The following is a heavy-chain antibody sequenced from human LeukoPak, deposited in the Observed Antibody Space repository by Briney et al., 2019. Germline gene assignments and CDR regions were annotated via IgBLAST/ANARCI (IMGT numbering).Heavy chain of an antibody. CDR3: SVMHRFYDGSGYWVQ. CDR2: ISGSGSYI. V-gene: IGHV3-21*04. CDR1: GFTFTTYI. Sequence: PGGSLRLSCAASGFTFTTYIMNWVRQAPGKGLEWVSSISGSGSYIYYADSVKGRFTNSRDNAKNSLYLQMDSLRAEDTAVYYCSVMHRFYDGSGYWVQWGQGTLVTVSS. J-gene: IGHJ4*02. D-gene: IGHD3-22*01.